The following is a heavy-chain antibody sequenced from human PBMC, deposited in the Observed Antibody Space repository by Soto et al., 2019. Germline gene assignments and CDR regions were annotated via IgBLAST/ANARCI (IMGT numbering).Heavy chain of an antibody. J-gene: IGHJ4*02. Sequence: QVQLVESGGGVVQPGRSLRLSCTGSGFTFSSYTMHWVCQAPGKGLEWVALISFDSSNKYYADSVKGRFSISRDNSKNTLFLQMASLRPDDTAVYYCARDRLRLGELSLIGYFDYWGQGTLVTVSS. CDR3: ARDRLRLGELSLIGYFDY. D-gene: IGHD3-16*02. CDR1: GFTFSSYT. V-gene: IGHV3-30*01. CDR2: ISFDSSNK.